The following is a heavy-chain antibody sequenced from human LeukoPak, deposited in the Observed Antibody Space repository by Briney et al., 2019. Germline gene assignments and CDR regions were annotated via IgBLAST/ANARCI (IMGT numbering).Heavy chain of an antibody. V-gene: IGHV3-49*04. Sequence: PGRSLRLSCTASGFTFGDYAMSWVRQAPGKGLEWVGFIRSKAYGGTTEYAASVKCRFTISRDDSKSIAYLQMNSLKTEDTAVYYCTRVGIAVAATGYYYMDVWGKGTTVTVSS. D-gene: IGHD6-19*01. CDR2: IRSKAYGGTT. CDR3: TRVGIAVAATGYYYMDV. CDR1: GFTFGDYA. J-gene: IGHJ6*03.